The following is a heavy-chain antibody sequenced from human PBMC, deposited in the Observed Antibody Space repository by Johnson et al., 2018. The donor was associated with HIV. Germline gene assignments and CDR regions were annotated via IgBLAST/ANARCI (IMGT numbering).Heavy chain of an antibody. J-gene: IGHJ3*02. CDR3: ARSFGVTTPGAFDI. CDR1: GFTFSSYT. D-gene: IGHD3-3*01. Sequence: QMLLVESGGGVVQPGRSLRLSCAASGFTFSSYTIHWVRQAPGKGLEWVAFISYDGSNKYYADSVKGRFTISRDNSKNTLYLQMNSLKVEDTAVYYCARSFGVTTPGAFDIWGQGTMVTVSS. CDR2: ISYDGSNK. V-gene: IGHV3-30*04.